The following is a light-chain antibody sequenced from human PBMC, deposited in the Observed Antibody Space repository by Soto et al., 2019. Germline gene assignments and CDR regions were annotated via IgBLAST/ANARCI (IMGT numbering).Light chain of an antibody. CDR1: QNVDSNY. V-gene: IGKV3-20*01. J-gene: IGKJ1*01. Sequence: EIVLTQSPGTLSLSPGERATLSRRASQNVDSNYLAWYQQKPGQPPRIIIFGASGRATGIPGRFSGSGSGTDFSLTISRLEPEHFAVYYCQQYGSLSWTFGQGTKVEIK. CDR3: QQYGSLSWT. CDR2: GAS.